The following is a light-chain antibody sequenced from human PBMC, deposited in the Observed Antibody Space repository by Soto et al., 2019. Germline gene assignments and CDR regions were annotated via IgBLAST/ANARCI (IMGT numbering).Light chain of an antibody. J-gene: IGLJ1*01. V-gene: IGLV2-11*01. Sequence: SALTQPRSVSGSPGQSVTISCTGTSSDVGGYNYVSWYQQHPGKAPKLMIYDVSKRPSGVPDRFSGSKSGNTASLTISGLQAEDEADYYCSSYTSSSTLGVFGTGTKVTVL. CDR3: SSYTSSSTLGV. CDR2: DVS. CDR1: SSDVGGYNY.